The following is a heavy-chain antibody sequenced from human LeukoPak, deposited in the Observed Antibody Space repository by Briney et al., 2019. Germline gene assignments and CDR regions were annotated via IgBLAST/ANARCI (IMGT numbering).Heavy chain of an antibody. Sequence: GGSLRLSCAASGFTFSSYSMNWVRQAPGKGLEWVSSISSSSSYIYYADSVKGRFTISRDNAKNSLYLQMNSLRAEDTAVYYCARVIAEPYYYYYGMDVWGQGTTVTVSS. CDR1: GFTFSSYS. D-gene: IGHD1-14*01. CDR3: ARVIAEPYYYYYGMDV. CDR2: ISSSSSYI. V-gene: IGHV3-21*01. J-gene: IGHJ6*02.